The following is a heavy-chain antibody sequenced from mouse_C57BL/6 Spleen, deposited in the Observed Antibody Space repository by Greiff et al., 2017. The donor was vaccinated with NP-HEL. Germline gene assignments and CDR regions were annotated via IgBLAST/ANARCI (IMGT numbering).Heavy chain of an antibody. CDR1: GYTFTSYW. CDR2: INPSNGGT. D-gene: IGHD2-4*01. J-gene: IGHJ2*01. Sequence: QVQLQQPGTELVKPGASVKLSCKASGYTFTSYWMHWVKQRPGQGLEWIGNINPSNGGTNYNEKFKSKATLTVDKSSSTAYMQLSSLTYEDSAVSICARWGDYNRYYSESCGQGATLTLSS. CDR3: ARWGDYNRYYSES. V-gene: IGHV1-53*01.